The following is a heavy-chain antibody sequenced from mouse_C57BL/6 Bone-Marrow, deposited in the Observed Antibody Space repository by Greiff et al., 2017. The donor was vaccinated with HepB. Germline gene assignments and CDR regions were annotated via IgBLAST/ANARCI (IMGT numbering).Heavy chain of an antibody. J-gene: IGHJ2*01. D-gene: IGHD1-1*01. Sequence: VQLQQSGAELVRPGASVKLSCTASGFNIKDDYMHWVKQRPEQGLEWIGWIDPENGDTEYASKFQGKATITADTSSNTAYLQLSSLTSEDTAVYYCTLTTVVATPLDYWGQGTTLTVSS. V-gene: IGHV14-4*01. CDR1: GFNIKDDY. CDR2: IDPENGDT. CDR3: TLTTVVATPLDY.